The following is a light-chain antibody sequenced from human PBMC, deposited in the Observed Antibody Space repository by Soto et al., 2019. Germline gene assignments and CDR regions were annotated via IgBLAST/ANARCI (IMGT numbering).Light chain of an antibody. CDR2: GAS. CDR1: QSVSSSN. V-gene: IGKV3-20*01. Sequence: EIVLTQSPATLSLSPGERATLSCRASQSVSSSNLAWCQQKPGQAPRLVISGASSRAAGLPDRFSGSGSGTDFTLTISRLEPEDFAVYYCQHYDDSPPRYTFGQGTKLEIK. J-gene: IGKJ2*01. CDR3: QHYDDSPPRYT.